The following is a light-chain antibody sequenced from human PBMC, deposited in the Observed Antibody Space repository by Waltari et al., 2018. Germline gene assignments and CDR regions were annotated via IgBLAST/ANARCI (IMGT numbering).Light chain of an antibody. CDR3: QHFGSSRLT. CDR1: QTVYSSY. Sequence: EIVLTQSPGTLSLSPGDRATLSCRASQTVYSSYLAWYQQKCGQAPRLLIYGVSQMATGIPDRFSGSGSGTDFTLTISRLEPEDFAVYYCQHFGSSRLTFGGGTKVEI. CDR2: GVS. J-gene: IGKJ4*01. V-gene: IGKV3-20*01.